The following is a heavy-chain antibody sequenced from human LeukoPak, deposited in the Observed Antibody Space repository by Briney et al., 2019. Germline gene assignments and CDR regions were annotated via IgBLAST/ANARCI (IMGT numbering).Heavy chain of an antibody. CDR3: ARDLGFVVVPAAKADY. Sequence: GGSLRLSCATSGFTFSTYGMSWVRQAPGKGLEWVSSITDESSYKYYAGSAKGRFTISRDNAKNSLYLEMNSLRAEDTAVYYCARDLGFVVVPAAKADYWGQGTLVTVSS. D-gene: IGHD2-2*01. CDR2: ITDESSYK. CDR1: GFTFSTYG. J-gene: IGHJ4*02. V-gene: IGHV3-21*01.